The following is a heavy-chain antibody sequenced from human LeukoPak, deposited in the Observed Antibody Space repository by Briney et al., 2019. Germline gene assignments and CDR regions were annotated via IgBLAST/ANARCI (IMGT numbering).Heavy chain of an antibody. D-gene: IGHD1-26*01. J-gene: IGHJ3*02. V-gene: IGHV1-2*02. Sequence: GASVNVSCKASGYTFTGYYMHWVRQAPGQGLEWMGWINPNSGGTNYAQKFQGRVTMTRDTSISTAYMELSRLRSDDTAVYYCARDVGRGLDDAFDIWGQGTMVTVSS. CDR1: GYTFTGYY. CDR2: INPNSGGT. CDR3: ARDVGRGLDDAFDI.